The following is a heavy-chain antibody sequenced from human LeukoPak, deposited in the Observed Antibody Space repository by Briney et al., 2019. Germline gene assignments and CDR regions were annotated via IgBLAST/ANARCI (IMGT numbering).Heavy chain of an antibody. D-gene: IGHD3-22*01. CDR2: INWNGGST. CDR3: ARDLTSYYDSSGYWGRAFDI. V-gene: IGHV3-20*04. CDR1: GFTFDDYG. J-gene: IGHJ3*02. Sequence: TGGSLRLSCAASGFTFDDYGMSWVRQAPGKGLEWVSGINWNGGSTGYADSVKGRFTISRDNAKNSLYLQMNSLRAEDTAVYYCARDLTSYYDSSGYWGRAFDIWGQGTMVTVSS.